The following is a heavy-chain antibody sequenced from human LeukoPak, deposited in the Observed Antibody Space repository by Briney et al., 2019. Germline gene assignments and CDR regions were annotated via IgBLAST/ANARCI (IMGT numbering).Heavy chain of an antibody. J-gene: IGHJ4*02. D-gene: IGHD6-13*01. CDR1: GFTFSSYG. Sequence: GGSLRLSCAASGFTFSSYGVHWVRQAPGKGLEWVAVISYDGSNKYYADSVKGRFTISRDNSKNTLYLQMNSLRAEDTAVYYCVFGGSSWYSFDYWGQGTLVTVSS. CDR2: ISYDGSNK. CDR3: VFGGSSWYSFDY. V-gene: IGHV3-30*03.